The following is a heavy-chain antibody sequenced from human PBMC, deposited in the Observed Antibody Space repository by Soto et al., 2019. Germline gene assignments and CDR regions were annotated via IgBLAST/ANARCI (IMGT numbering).Heavy chain of an antibody. D-gene: IGHD2-15*01. CDR1: GYTFTGYY. CDR2: INPNSGGT. V-gene: IGHV1-2*02. CDR3: ARIRRCPTRSYAFDI. J-gene: IGHJ3*02. Sequence: VASVKVSCKASGYTFTGYYMHWVRQAPGQGLEWMGWINPNSGGTNYAQKFQGRVTMTRDTSISTAYMELSRLRSDDTAVYYCARIRRCPTRSYAFDIWGQGTMVTVSS.